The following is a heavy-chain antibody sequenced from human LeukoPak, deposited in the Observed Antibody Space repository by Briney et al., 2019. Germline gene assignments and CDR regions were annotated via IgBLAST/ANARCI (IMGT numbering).Heavy chain of an antibody. V-gene: IGHV1-69*06. J-gene: IGHJ4*02. CDR1: GGTFSSYA. CDR3: ARESVAGGFEY. CDR2: IIPIFGTA. D-gene: IGHD6-19*01. Sequence: ASVKVSCKASGGTFSSYAISWVRQAPGQGLEWMGGIIPIFGTANYAQKFQSRVTITADKSTSTAYMALSSLRYEDTAMYYCARESVAGGFEYWGQGTLVTVSS.